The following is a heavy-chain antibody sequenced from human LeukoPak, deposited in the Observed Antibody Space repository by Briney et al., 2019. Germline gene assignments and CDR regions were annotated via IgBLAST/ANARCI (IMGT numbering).Heavy chain of an antibody. CDR1: GFTFSSYA. V-gene: IGHV3-30-3*01. Sequence: PGGSLRLSCAASGFTFSSYAMHWVRQAPGKGLEWVAVISYDGSNKYYADSVKGRFTISGDNSKNTLYLQMNSLRAEDTAVYYCARAPTVSQGDYWGQGTLVTVSS. CDR3: ARAPTVSQGDY. J-gene: IGHJ4*02. D-gene: IGHD4-17*01. CDR2: ISYDGSNK.